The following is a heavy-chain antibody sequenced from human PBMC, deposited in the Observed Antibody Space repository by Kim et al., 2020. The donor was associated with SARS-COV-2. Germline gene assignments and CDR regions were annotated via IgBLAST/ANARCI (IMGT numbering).Heavy chain of an antibody. Sequence: GGSLRLSCAASGFTFSSYAMSWVRQAPGKGLEWVSAISGSGGSTYYADSVKGRFTISRDNSKNTLYLQMNSLRAEDTAVYYCAKSPSSLAAAGLPEDYWGQGTLVTVSS. CDR3: AKSPSSLAAAGLPEDY. CDR1: GFTFSSYA. CDR2: ISGSGGST. J-gene: IGHJ4*02. V-gene: IGHV3-23*01. D-gene: IGHD6-13*01.